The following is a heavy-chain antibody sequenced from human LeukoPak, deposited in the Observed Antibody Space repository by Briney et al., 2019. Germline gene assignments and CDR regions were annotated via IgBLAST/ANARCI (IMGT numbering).Heavy chain of an antibody. CDR3: ARLDYDSRFDP. CDR2: IYYSGST. J-gene: IGHJ5*02. V-gene: IGHV4-39*01. Sequence: SETLSLTCTVSGGSISSSSYYWGWIRQPPGKGLEWIGSIYYSGSTYYNPSLKSRVTISVDTSKNQFSLKLSSVTAADTAVYYCARLDYDSRFDPWGQGTLVTVSS. D-gene: IGHD3-22*01. CDR1: GGSISSSSYY.